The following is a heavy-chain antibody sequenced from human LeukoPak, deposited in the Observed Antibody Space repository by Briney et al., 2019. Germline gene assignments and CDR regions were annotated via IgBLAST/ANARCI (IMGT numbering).Heavy chain of an antibody. J-gene: IGHJ5*02. D-gene: IGHD3-3*01. CDR2: IYYSGST. Sequence: SETLSLTCTVSGGSISSYYWSWVRQPPGKGLEWIGYIYYSGSTNYNPSLKSRVTISVDTSKNQFSLKLSSVTAADTAVYYCASNLRENWFDPWGQGTLVTVSS. V-gene: IGHV4-59*01. CDR3: ASNLRENWFDP. CDR1: GGSISSYY.